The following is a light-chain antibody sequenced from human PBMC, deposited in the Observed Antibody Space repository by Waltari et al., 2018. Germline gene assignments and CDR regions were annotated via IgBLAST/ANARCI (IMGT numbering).Light chain of an antibody. V-gene: IGLV8-61*01. J-gene: IGLJ3*02. CDR1: SGSLSTTSY. Sequence: QTVVTQEPSLSVSPGGTVTLTCALSSGSLSTTSYATWDQQTPGQAPRTLVYKANAGSSGVPDRFSGSIRGNTAALTSTGAQADDESDYYCALYMGSGIWVFGGGTRLTVL. CDR2: KAN. CDR3: ALYMGSGIWV.